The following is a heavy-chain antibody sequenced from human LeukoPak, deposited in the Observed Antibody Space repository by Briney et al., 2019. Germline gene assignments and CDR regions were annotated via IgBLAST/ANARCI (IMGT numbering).Heavy chain of an antibody. Sequence: SETLSLTCTVSGGSISSSSYYWGWLRQPPGKGREWFGSIYYSGSTYYNPSLKSRVTISVDTSKNQFSLKLSSVTAADTGVYYCARDGSTQLWLLGADYWGQGTLVTVSS. V-gene: IGHV4-39*07. CDR2: IYYSGST. J-gene: IGHJ4*02. CDR1: GGSISSSSYY. D-gene: IGHD5-18*01. CDR3: ARDGSTQLWLLGADY.